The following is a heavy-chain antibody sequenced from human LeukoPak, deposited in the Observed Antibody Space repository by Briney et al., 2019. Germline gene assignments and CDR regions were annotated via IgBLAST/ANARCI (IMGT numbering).Heavy chain of an antibody. Sequence: SETLSLTCTVSGGSISSYYWSWIRQPPGKGLEWIGNIYYSGSTNYNPSLKSRVTISVDTSKNQFSLKLSSVTAADTAVYYCARGPRYYDFWSGYYTGNWFDPWGQGTLVTVSS. D-gene: IGHD3-3*01. CDR2: IYYSGST. J-gene: IGHJ5*02. CDR3: ARGPRYYDFWSGYYTGNWFDP. CDR1: GGSISSYY. V-gene: IGHV4-59*12.